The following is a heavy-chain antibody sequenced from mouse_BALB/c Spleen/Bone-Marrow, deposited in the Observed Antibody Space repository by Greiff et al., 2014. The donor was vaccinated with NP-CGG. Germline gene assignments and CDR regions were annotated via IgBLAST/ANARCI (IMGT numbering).Heavy chain of an antibody. CDR3: ARPSWFAY. V-gene: IGHV1-7*01. Sequence: VQLQESGAELAKPGASVKMSCKASGYTFTSYWMHWVKQRPGQGLEWIGYINPSTGYTEYNQKFKDKATLTAYKSSSTAYMQLSSLTSEDSAVYYCARPSWFAYWGQGTLVTVSA. J-gene: IGHJ3*01. CDR1: GYTFTSYW. CDR2: INPSTGYT.